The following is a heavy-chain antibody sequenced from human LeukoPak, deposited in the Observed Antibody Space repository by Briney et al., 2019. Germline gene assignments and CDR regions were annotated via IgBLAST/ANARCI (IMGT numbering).Heavy chain of an antibody. J-gene: IGHJ3*02. CDR1: GFTFSSYA. CDR3: ARELQGYDFWSGRGSLDAFDI. D-gene: IGHD3-3*01. Sequence: GRSLRLSCAASGFTFSSYAMHWVRQAPGKGLEWVAVISYDGSNKYYADSVKGRFTISRDNSKNTLYLQMNSLRAEDTAVYYCARELQGYDFWSGRGSLDAFDIWGQGTMVTVSS. CDR2: ISYDGSNK. V-gene: IGHV3-30-3*01.